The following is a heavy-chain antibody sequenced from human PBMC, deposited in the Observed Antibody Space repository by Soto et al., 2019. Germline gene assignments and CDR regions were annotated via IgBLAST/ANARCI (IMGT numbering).Heavy chain of an antibody. J-gene: IGHJ4*02. CDR2: ISYDGSNK. Sequence: QVQLVESGGGVVQPGRSLRLSCAASGFTLSSYAMHWVRQAPGKGLEWVAVISYDGSNKYYADSVKGRFTISRDNSKNTLYLQMNSLRAEDTAVYYCARGNEWELLDFDYWGQGTLVTVSS. CDR1: GFTLSSYA. V-gene: IGHV3-30-3*01. CDR3: ARGNEWELLDFDY. D-gene: IGHD1-26*01.